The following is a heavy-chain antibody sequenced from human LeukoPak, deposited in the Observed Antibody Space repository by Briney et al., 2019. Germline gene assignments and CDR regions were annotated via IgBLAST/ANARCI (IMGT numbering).Heavy chain of an antibody. CDR1: GFTFSSYA. CDR3: ARERSYYDSSGYYDGGFDY. D-gene: IGHD3-22*01. J-gene: IGHJ4*02. Sequence: GGSLRLSCAASGFTFSSYAMHWVRQAPGKGLEWVAVISYDGSNKYYADSVKGRFTISRDNSKNTLYLQMNSLRAEDTAVYYCARERSYYDSSGYYDGGFDYWGQGTLVTVSS. V-gene: IGHV3-30*04. CDR2: ISYDGSNK.